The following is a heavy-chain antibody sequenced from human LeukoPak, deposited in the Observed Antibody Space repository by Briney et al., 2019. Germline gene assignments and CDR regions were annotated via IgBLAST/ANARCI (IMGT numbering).Heavy chain of an antibody. J-gene: IGHJ4*02. CDR1: GYTFTGYY. Sequence: ASVKVSCKASGYTFTGYYMHWVRQAPGQGLEWMGWISAYNGNTNYAQKLQGRVTMTTDTSTSTAYMELRSLRSDDTAVYYCARDLRYFDYWGQGTLVTASS. CDR2: ISAYNGNT. V-gene: IGHV1-18*04. CDR3: ARDLRYFDY. D-gene: IGHD5/OR15-5a*01.